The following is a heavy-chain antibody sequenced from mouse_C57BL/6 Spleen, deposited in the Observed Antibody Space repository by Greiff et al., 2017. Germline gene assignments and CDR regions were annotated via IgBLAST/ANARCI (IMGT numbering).Heavy chain of an antibody. V-gene: IGHV1-55*01. CDR3: ARYYYGSRGGFDY. CDR1: GYTFTSYW. CDR2: IYPGSGST. J-gene: IGHJ2*01. D-gene: IGHD1-1*01. Sequence: VQLQQPGAELVKPGASVKMSCKASGYTFTSYWITWVKQRPGQGLEWIGDIYPGSGSTNYNEKFKSKATLTVDTSSSTAYIQLSSLTSEDSAVYYCARYYYGSRGGFDYWGQGTTLTVSS.